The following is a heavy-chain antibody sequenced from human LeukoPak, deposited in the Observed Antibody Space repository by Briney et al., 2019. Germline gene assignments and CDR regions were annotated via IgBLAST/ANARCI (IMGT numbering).Heavy chain of an antibody. CDR3: ARSGDGYSYGSDF. V-gene: IGHV3-33*01. CDR2: IWFDGSNI. Sequence: GGPLRLSCAASGFTFSSYGMHWVRQAPGKGLEWVALIWFDGSNIYYADSVKGRFTISRDNSKNTLYLQMNSLRAEDTAVYYCARSGDGYSYGSDFWGQGTLVTVSS. CDR1: GFTFSSYG. J-gene: IGHJ4*02. D-gene: IGHD5-18*01.